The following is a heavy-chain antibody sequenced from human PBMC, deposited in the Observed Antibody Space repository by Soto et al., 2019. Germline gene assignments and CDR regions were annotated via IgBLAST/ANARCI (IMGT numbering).Heavy chain of an antibody. CDR3: ARGVKQLAHEGITFDY. Sequence: LEWMGWMNPNSGNTGYAQKFQGRVTMTRNTSISTAYMELSSLRSEDTAVYYCARGVKQLAHEGITFDYWGQGTLVTVSS. CDR2: MNPNSGNT. D-gene: IGHD6-6*01. J-gene: IGHJ4*02. V-gene: IGHV1-8*01.